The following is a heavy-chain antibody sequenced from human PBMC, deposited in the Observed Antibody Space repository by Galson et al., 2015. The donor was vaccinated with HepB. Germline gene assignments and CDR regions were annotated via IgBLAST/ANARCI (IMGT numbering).Heavy chain of an antibody. V-gene: IGHV3-30*18. J-gene: IGHJ4*02. Sequence: SLRLSCAASGFTFSSYGMHWVRQAPGKGLEWVAVISYDGSNKYYADSVKGRFTISRDNSKNTLYLQMNSLRAEDTAVYYCAKKAVATIWGFDYWGQGTLVTGSS. CDR3: AKKAVATIWGFDY. CDR2: ISYDGSNK. CDR1: GFTFSSYG. D-gene: IGHD5-12*01.